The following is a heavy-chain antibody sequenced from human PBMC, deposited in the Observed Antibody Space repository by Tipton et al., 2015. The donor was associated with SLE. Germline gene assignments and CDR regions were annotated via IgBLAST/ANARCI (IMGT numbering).Heavy chain of an antibody. J-gene: IGHJ6*03. CDR3: ARVDYYMDV. CDR2: ITSRGTTI. Sequence: SLRLSCAASGFTFTTYAMSWVRQAPGKGLEWVSYITSRGTTIYYTDSVKGRFTISRDNAKNSLYLQMNSLRAEDTAVYHCARVDYYMDVWGKGTTVTVSS. V-gene: IGHV3-48*03. D-gene: IGHD2-2*03. CDR1: GFTFTTYA.